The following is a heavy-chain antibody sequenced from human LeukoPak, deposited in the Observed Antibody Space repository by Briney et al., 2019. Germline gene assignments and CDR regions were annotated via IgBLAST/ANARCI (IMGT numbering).Heavy chain of an antibody. D-gene: IGHD2-2*01. CDR3: ARGRYCSSTGCSNGYYYMDV. CDR1: GFTFSDYY. Sequence: GGSLRLSCAASGFTFSDYYMSWIRQAPGKELESDSYISSSGSTIYYADSVKGRFTISRDNAKNSLYLQMNSLRAEDTAVYYCARGRYCSSTGCSNGYYYMDVWGKGTTVTVSS. V-gene: IGHV3-11*01. CDR2: ISSSGSTI. J-gene: IGHJ6*03.